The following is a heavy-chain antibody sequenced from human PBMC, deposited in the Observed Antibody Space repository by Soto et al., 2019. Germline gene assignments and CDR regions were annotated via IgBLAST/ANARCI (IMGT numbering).Heavy chain of an antibody. CDR2: IFYDGSA. CDR1: GDSVNTADYY. Sequence: QMQLQESGPGLVKPSQTLSLTCTVSGDSVNTADYYWTWIRQSPEKGLEWIVNIFYDGSAYPTPSLNSRVSASVDTSKNQFSLNLFSVTAADTAVYYCARRLRDTASHYYNWFDPWGQGTLVTVSS. CDR3: ARRLRDTASHYYNWFDP. D-gene: IGHD3-10*01. J-gene: IGHJ5*02. V-gene: IGHV4-30-4*01.